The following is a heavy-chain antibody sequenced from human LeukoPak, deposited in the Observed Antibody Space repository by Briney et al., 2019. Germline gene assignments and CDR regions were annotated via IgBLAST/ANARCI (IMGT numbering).Heavy chain of an antibody. J-gene: IGHJ3*02. CDR2: IYSGGST. D-gene: IGHD3-10*01. V-gene: IGHV3-53*04. CDR3: AREVPQLGAFDI. Sequence: GGSLRLSCAASGFTFSSYAMSWVRQAPGKGLEWVSVIYSGGSTYYADSAKGRFTISRHNSKNTLYLQMNSLRAEDTAVYYCAREVPQLGAFDIWGQGTMVTVSS. CDR1: GFTFSSYA.